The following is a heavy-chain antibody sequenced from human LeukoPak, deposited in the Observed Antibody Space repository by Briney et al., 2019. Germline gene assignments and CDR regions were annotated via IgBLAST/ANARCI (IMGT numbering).Heavy chain of an antibody. D-gene: IGHD3-10*01. V-gene: IGHV4-59*01. CDR3: ARREGRGSPRGSLDF. CDR2: IFYSGTT. Sequence: PSETLSLTCTVSGGAIASYYWTWIRPPPGKGLEYIGFIFYSGTTTYNPSLKSRVTISLDTSKNQFSLRLTSVTAADTAVYYCARREGRGSPRGSLDFWGQGALVTASS. CDR1: GGAIASYY. J-gene: IGHJ4*02.